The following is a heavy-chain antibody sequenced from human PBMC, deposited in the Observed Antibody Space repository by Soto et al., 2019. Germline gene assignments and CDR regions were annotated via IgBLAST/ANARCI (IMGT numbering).Heavy chain of an antibody. CDR1: GGSISSYY. CDR3: ARDSLRYCSGGSCLHAFDI. J-gene: IGHJ3*02. D-gene: IGHD2-15*01. V-gene: IGHV4-4*07. Sequence: TSATLSLTGTVSGGSISSYYWSWIRQPAGKGLEWIGRIYTSGSTNYNPSLKSRVTMSVDTSKNQFSLKLSSVTAADTAVYYCARDSLRYCSGGSCLHAFDIWGQGTMVTVSS. CDR2: IYTSGST.